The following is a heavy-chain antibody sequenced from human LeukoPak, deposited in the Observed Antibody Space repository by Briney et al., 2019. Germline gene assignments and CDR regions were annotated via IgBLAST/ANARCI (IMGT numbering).Heavy chain of an antibody. V-gene: IGHV3-9*01. CDR2: ISWNSGSI. CDR3: ARNYLVPNYYYYGMDV. D-gene: IGHD2/OR15-2a*01. Sequence: GGSLRLSCAASGFTFDDYAMHWVRQAPGKGLEWVSGISWNSGSIGYADSVKGRFTISRDNSKNTLYLQMNSLRAEDTAVYYCARNYLVPNYYYYGMDVWGQGTTVTVSS. J-gene: IGHJ6*02. CDR1: GFTFDDYA.